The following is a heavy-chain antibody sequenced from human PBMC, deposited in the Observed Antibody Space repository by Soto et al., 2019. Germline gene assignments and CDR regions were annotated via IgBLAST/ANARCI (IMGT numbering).Heavy chain of an antibody. J-gene: IGHJ5*02. D-gene: IGHD2-2*01. V-gene: IGHV4-31*03. Sequence: SETLSLTCTVSGGSISSGGYYWSWIRQHPGKGLEWIGYIYYSGSTYYNPSLKSRVTISVDTSKNQFSLKLSSVTAADTAVYYCARAVSEYCSSTSCYGNWFDPWGQGTLVTVSS. CDR3: ARAVSEYCSSTSCYGNWFDP. CDR2: IYYSGST. CDR1: GGSISSGGYY.